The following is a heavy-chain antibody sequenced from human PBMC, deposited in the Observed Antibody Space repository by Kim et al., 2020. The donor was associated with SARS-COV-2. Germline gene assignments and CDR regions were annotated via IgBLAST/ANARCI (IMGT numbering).Heavy chain of an antibody. Sequence: SETLSLTCTVSGGSISSYYWSWIRQPPGKGLEWIGYIYYSGSTNYNPSLKSRVTISVDTSKNQSSLKLSSVTAADTAVYYCARGRSITIFGVVTAHSYMDVWGKGTTVTVSS. J-gene: IGHJ6*03. D-gene: IGHD3-3*01. CDR3: ARGRSITIFGVVTAHSYMDV. V-gene: IGHV4-59*01. CDR1: GGSISSYY. CDR2: IYYSGST.